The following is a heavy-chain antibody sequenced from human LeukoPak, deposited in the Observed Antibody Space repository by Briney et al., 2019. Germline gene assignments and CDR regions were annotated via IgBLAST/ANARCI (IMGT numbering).Heavy chain of an antibody. CDR3: ARDSPKRYSGSYFDY. V-gene: IGHV4-59*01. Sequence: SETLSLTCTVSGGSISSYYWSWIRQPPGKGLEWIGFIYDSASTSYNSSLKSRVAISVDRSKNQFSLKLTSVTAADTAVYYCARDSPKRYSGSYFDYWGQGTLVTVSS. CDR2: IYDSAST. D-gene: IGHD1-26*01. J-gene: IGHJ4*02. CDR1: GGSISSYY.